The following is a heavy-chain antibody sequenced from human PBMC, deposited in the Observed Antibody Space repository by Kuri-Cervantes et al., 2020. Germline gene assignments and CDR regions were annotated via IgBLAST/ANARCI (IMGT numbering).Heavy chain of an antibody. CDR1: GIAISGNY. V-gene: IGHV4-59*01. D-gene: IGHD7-27*01. J-gene: IGHJ6*03. CDR2: ICYRGTT. Sequence: GSLRLSCDVSGIAISGNYWSWIRQPPGKSLEWIGYICYRGTTNYSPALKSRVPISVDTSKNQFSLRLNSVTAADTAVYYCARAPRVWGSYYYMDVWGKGTTVTVSS. CDR3: ARAPRVWGSYYYMDV.